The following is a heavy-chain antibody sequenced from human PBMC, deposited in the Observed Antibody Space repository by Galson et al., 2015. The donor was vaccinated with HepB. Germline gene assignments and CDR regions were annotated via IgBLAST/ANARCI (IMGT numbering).Heavy chain of an antibody. J-gene: IGHJ6*02. D-gene: IGHD3-10*01. V-gene: IGHV3-30*04. CDR2: ISFDGSYK. Sequence: SLRLSCAASGFTFSSYSMHWVRQAPGKGLEWVAVISFDGSYKYYTDSVRGRFTISRDNSKNTLYLQMNSLRAEDTAVYYCARDRDYGSESYYKTSYYYYYGMDVWGQGTTVTVSS. CDR1: GFTFSSYS. CDR3: ARDRDYGSESYYKTSYYYYYGMDV.